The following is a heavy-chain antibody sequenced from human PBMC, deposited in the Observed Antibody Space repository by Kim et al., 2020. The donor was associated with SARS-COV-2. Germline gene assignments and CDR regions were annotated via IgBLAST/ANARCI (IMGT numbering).Heavy chain of an antibody. D-gene: IGHD3-22*01. J-gene: IGHJ6*02. CDR3: ARGLPYYYDSSGNYYYGMDV. CDR1: GDSVSSNSAA. Sequence: SQTLSLTCAISGDSVSSNSAAWNWIRQSPSRGLEWLGRTYYRYKWYNDYAVSVKSRITINPDTSKNQFSLQLNSVTPEDTAVYYCARGLPYYYDSSGNYYYGMDVWGQGTTVTVSS. CDR2: TYYRYKWYN. V-gene: IGHV6-1*01.